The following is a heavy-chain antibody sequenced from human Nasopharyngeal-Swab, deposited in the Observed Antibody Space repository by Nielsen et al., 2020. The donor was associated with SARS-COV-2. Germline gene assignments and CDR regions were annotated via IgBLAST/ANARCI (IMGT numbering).Heavy chain of an antibody. D-gene: IGHD5-18*01. CDR1: GYTFTSYA. J-gene: IGHJ6*02. CDR3: ARDRDGYSYGFGYYYGMDV. CDR2: INAGNGNT. V-gene: IGHV1-3*01. Sequence: ASVKVSCKASGYTFTSYAMHWVRQAPGQRLEWMGWINAGNGNTKYSQKFQGRVTITRDTSASTAYMELSSLRSEDTAVYYCARDRDGYSYGFGYYYGMDVWGQGTTVTVSS.